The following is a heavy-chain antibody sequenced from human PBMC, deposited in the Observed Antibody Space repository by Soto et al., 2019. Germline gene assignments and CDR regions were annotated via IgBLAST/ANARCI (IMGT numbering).Heavy chain of an antibody. CDR3: ARGNVANYFEP. V-gene: IGHV1-46*01. CDR2: VNPSGGST. J-gene: IGHJ5*02. D-gene: IGHD1-7*01. CDR1: GYLFTAYS. Sequence: ASVKVSCKASGYLFTAYSMHWVRLAPGQGLEWMGVVNPSGGSTKYAQNFQGQVTMSVDKSISTAYLQWSSLKASDAAVYYCARGNVANYFEPWGQGTLVTVSS.